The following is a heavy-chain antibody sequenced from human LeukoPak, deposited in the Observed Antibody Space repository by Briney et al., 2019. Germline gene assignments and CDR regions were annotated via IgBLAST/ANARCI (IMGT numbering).Heavy chain of an antibody. CDR3: ARDLQSMEAQDFDRHDY. CDR1: GFTVSSNY. J-gene: IGHJ4*02. V-gene: IGHV3-66*01. D-gene: IGHD3-9*01. Sequence: PGGSLRLSCAASGFTVSSNYMSWVRQAPGKGLEWVSVIYSGGSTYYADSVKGRFTISRDNSKNTLYLQMNSLRAEDTAVYYCARDLQSMEAQDFDRHDYWGQGTLVTVSS. CDR2: IYSGGST.